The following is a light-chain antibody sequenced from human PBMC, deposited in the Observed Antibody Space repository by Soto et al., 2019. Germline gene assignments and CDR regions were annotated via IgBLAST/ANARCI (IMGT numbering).Light chain of an antibody. CDR1: QSVGSN. V-gene: IGKV3-15*01. CDR3: QQYNNWIQT. J-gene: IGKJ1*01. Sequence: DIVMTQSPATLFVSPGEGATLSSRASQSVGSNLAWYQQQPAQAPRLLIYGVSTRETGTRAMFSGSGAGTECTLTISSEQSEDVAVYSCQQYNNWIQTFGQGTKVDI. CDR2: GVS.